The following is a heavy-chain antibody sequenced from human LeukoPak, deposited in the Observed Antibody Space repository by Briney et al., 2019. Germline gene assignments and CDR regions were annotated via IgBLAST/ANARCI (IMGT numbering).Heavy chain of an antibody. CDR2: IIPIFGTA. Sequence: ASVKVSCKASGGTFISYAISWVRQAPGQGLEWMGGIIPIFGTANYAQKFQGRATITTDESTSTAYMELSSLRSEDTAVYYCAAGTYYDSFLTNPSTHYYFDYWGQGTLVTVSS. V-gene: IGHV1-69*05. CDR1: GGTFISYA. CDR3: AAGTYYDSFLTNPSTHYYFDY. D-gene: IGHD3-3*01. J-gene: IGHJ4*02.